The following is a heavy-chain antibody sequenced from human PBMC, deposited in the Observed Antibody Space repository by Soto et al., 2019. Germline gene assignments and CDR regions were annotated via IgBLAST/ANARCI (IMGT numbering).Heavy chain of an antibody. CDR3: ANLGARYYYDSYTP. CDR1: GGSFSGYY. CDR2: INHSGST. J-gene: IGHJ5*02. Sequence: SETLSLTCAVYGGSFSGYYWSWIRQPPGKGLEWIGEINHSGSTNYNPSLKSRVTISVDTSKNQFSLKLSSVTAADTAVYYCANLGARYYYDSYTPWGQGTLVTVSS. D-gene: IGHD3-22*01. V-gene: IGHV4-34*01.